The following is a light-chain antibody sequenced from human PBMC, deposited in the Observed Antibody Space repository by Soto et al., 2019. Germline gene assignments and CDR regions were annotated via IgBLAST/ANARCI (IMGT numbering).Light chain of an antibody. CDR1: QSVSST. CDR2: GAS. Sequence: EIVLTQSPATLSVSPGERATLSCRASQSVSSTLAWYQQKPGQAPRLLIYGASTRATVIPARFSGSGSVTEYTITISSRQSEDFAVYYCQQYNNWPPWTFGQGTKVDIK. V-gene: IGKV3-15*01. CDR3: QQYNNWPPWT. J-gene: IGKJ1*01.